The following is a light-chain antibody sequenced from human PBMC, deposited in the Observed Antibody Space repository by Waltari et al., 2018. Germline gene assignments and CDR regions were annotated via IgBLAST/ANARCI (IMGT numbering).Light chain of an antibody. CDR2: GAS. V-gene: IGKV3-20*01. J-gene: IGKJ1*01. CDR1: QSVSNNY. CDR3: QQYGGSPWT. Sequence: ETVSTQSPGTLSLFPGEKATLSCRASQSVSNNYLAWYQQKPGQAPRLLIYGASTRATGIPARFSGSGSGTDFTLAISRLEPEDFAVYYCQQYGGSPWTFGRGTKVEIK.